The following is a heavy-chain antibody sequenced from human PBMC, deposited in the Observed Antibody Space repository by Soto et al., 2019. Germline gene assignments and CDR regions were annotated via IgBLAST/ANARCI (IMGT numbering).Heavy chain of an antibody. CDR1: GYSFTSYW. V-gene: IGHV5-10-1*01. D-gene: IGHD1-1*01. CDR3: ASNKNWNYYYGMDV. CDR2: IDPSDSYT. Sequence: PGESLKISCKGSGYSFTSYWISWVRQMPGKGLEWMGKIDPSDSYTNYSPSFQGHVTISADKSITTAYLQWSSLKASDTATYYCASNKNWNYYYGMDVWGQGTTVTVSS. J-gene: IGHJ6*02.